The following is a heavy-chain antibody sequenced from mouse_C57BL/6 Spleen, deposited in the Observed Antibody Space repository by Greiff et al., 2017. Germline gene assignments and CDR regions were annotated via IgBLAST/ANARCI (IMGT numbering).Heavy chain of an antibody. D-gene: IGHD2-4*01. CDR2: ISSGSSTI. CDR3: ARRAYYDYHFDY. V-gene: IGHV5-17*01. J-gene: IGHJ2*01. CDR1: GFTFSDYG. Sequence: EVMLVESGGGLVKPGGSLKLSCAASGFTFSDYGMHWVRQAPEKGLEWVAYISSGSSTIYYADTVKGRFTISRDNAKNTLFLQMTSLRSEDTAMYYCARRAYYDYHFDYWGQGTTLTVSS.